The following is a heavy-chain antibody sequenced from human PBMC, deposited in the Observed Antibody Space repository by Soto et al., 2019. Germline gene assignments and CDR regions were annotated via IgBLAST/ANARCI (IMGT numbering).Heavy chain of an antibody. V-gene: IGHV1-69*04. D-gene: IGHD3-10*01. CDR1: GDTFNFYS. Sequence: QVQLVQSGAEVKRPGSSVKVSCKASGDTFNFYSINWVRQAPGLGLEWMGRVNPILSMSNYAQRFQGRVTMTADKSTSTAYMELSGLRSEETAIYYCATSYGSGYRDFDFWGQGALVTVSS. CDR2: VNPILSMS. CDR3: ATSYGSGYRDFDF. J-gene: IGHJ4*02.